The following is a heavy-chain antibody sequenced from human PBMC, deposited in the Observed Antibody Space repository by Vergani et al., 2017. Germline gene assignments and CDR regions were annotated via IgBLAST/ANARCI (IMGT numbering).Heavy chain of an antibody. CDR2: IKQDGSEK. CDR3: ARGNRLDY. Sequence: VQLVESGGGVVQPGRSLRLSCAASGFTFSSNYMSWVRQAPGKGLEWVANIKQDGSEKYYVDSVKGRFTISRDNAKNSLYLQMNSLRAEDTAVYYCARGNRLDYWGQGTLVTVSS. V-gene: IGHV3-7*01. J-gene: IGHJ4*02. CDR1: GFTFSSNY.